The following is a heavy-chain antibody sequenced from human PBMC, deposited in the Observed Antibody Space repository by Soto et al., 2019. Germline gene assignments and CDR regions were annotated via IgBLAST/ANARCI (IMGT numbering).Heavy chain of an antibody. CDR3: ARSVVVVTAFDY. CDR2: INAGNGNT. D-gene: IGHD2-15*01. Sequence: QVQLVQSGAEEKKPGASVKVSCKASGYTFTSYAMPWVRQAPGQRLEWMGWINAGNGNTKYSQKFQGRVTMTRDTSARTAYMELSSLRSEDTAVYYCARSVVVVTAFDYWGQGTLVTVSS. CDR1: GYTFTSYA. V-gene: IGHV1-3*05. J-gene: IGHJ4*02.